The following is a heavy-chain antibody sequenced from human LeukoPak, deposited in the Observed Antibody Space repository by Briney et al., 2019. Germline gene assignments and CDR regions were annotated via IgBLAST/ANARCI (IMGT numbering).Heavy chain of an antibody. Sequence: GGSLRLSCAASGFTFSSYSMNWVRQAPGKGLEWVSYIRSSSSTIYHADSVKGRFTISRDNSKNTLYLQINSLRAEDTAVYYCATLSGDSHGYDYWDLGTLVTVSS. CDR2: IRSSSSTI. CDR3: ATLSGDSHGYDY. J-gene: IGHJ4*02. D-gene: IGHD5-18*01. V-gene: IGHV3-48*01. CDR1: GFTFSSYS.